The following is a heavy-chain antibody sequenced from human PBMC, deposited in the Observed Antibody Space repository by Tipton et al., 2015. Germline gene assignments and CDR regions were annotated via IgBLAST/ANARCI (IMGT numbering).Heavy chain of an antibody. CDR1: AYSISSDYY. D-gene: IGHD3-22*01. Sequence: TLSLTCDVSAYSISSDYYWSWIRQSPGEGLEWIGYIYYSGCTNYNPSLRSRVAMSMDTSKNQFSLKLSSVIAADTAVYYCARASIIQGYYHDSSRYYLFNSWGQGTLVTVSS. J-gene: IGHJ1*01. CDR3: ARASIIQGYYHDSSRYYLFNS. V-gene: IGHV4-61*01. CDR2: IYYSGCT.